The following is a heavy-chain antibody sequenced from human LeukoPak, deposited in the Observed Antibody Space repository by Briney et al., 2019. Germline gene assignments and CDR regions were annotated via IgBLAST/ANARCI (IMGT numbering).Heavy chain of an antibody. CDR1: GFTFSSYE. CDR2: ISSSGSTI. V-gene: IGHV3-48*03. Sequence: GGSLRLSCAASGFTFSSYEMNWVRQAPGKGLEWISYISSSGSTIYYADSVKGRFTISRDNAKNSLYLQMNSLRAEDTAVYYCTGRFGSAICDYWGQGTLVTVSS. J-gene: IGHJ4*02. CDR3: TGRFGSAICDY. D-gene: IGHD3-16*01.